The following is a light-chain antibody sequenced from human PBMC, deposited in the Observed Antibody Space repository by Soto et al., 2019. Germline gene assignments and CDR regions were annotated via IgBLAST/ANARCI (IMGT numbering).Light chain of an antibody. Sequence: DIQMTQSPSTLSASVGDRVTITCRASQSISTWLAWYQQKPGKAPKLLIYDASSLESGVPSRFSGSGSGTEFTLTISSLKPDDFATYYCQQYYTSSWTLGQGTKVDIK. CDR2: DAS. CDR3: QQYYTSSWT. V-gene: IGKV1-5*01. CDR1: QSISTW. J-gene: IGKJ1*01.